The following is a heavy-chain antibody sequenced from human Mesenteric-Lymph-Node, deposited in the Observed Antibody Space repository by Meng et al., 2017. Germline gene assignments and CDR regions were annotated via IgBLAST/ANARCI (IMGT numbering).Heavy chain of an antibody. D-gene: IGHD5-18*01. CDR1: GGSISSGDYY. Sequence: QVQLQESGPGLVKPSQTLSLTCTVSGGSISSGDYYWSWIRQPPGQGLEWIGYIYYSGSTYDNPSIKSGTTITVDTSKIKFVLGLNTVADEYAAVQYGAGNRRGGDTVDYWGQGTLVTVSS. CDR2: IYYSGST. V-gene: IGHV4-30-4*01. CDR3: AGNRRGGDTVDY. J-gene: IGHJ4*02.